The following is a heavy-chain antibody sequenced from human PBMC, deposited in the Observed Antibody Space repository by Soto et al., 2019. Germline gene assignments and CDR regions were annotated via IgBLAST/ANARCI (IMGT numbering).Heavy chain of an antibody. J-gene: IGHJ4*02. CDR3: ARERTVAGNDY. CDR1: GYTFTSYA. CDR2: MNANSGNT. Sequence: ASVKVSCKASGYTFTSYAMHWVRQAPGQRLEWMGWMNANSGNTEYSQKFQGRVTMTRNTSISTAYMELSSLRSEDTAVYYCARERTVAGNDYWGQGTLVTVSS. D-gene: IGHD6-19*01. V-gene: IGHV1-8*02.